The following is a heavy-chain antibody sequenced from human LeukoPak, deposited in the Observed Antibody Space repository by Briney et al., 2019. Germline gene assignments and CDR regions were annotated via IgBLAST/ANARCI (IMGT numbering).Heavy chain of an antibody. V-gene: IGHV3-74*01. CDR2: INSDGSST. D-gene: IGHD4-11*01. CDR3: ARARPTVGPDY. Sequence: PGGSLRLSCAASGFTFSSYSMNWVRQAPGKGLEWVSRINSDGSSTSYADSVKGRFTISRDNAKNSLYLQMNSLRAEDTAVYYCARARPTVGPDYWGQGTLVTVSS. J-gene: IGHJ4*02. CDR1: GFTFSSYS.